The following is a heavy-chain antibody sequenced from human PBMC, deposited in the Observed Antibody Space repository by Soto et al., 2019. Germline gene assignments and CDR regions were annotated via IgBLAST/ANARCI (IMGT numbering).Heavy chain of an antibody. CDR2: VYWDGNK. CDR3: AHRRGAYYYDPAWFDP. J-gene: IGHJ5*02. Sequence: QITLKESGPTLVKPTQTLTLTCSFSGFSLSTSGVGVGWIRQPPGKALEWLALVYWDGNKRYSPSLRSRLTITKDTFKNQVVLTMTNMQPVDTATYYCAHRRGAYYYDPAWFDPWGQGTLVTVSS. D-gene: IGHD3-22*01. CDR1: GFSLSTSGVG. V-gene: IGHV2-5*02.